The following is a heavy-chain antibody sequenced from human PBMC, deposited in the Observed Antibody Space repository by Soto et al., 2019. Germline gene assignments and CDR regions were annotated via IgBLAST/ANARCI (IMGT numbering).Heavy chain of an antibody. CDR3: ASHYDSSGYYDRGLDY. CDR1: GGTFSSYA. J-gene: IGHJ4*02. CDR2: IIPIFGTA. Sequence: QVQLVQSGAEVKKPGSSVKVSCKASGGTFSSYAISWVRQAPGQGLEWMGGIIPIFGTADYAQKFQGRFTITADESTSTGNMELSSLRSEDTAVYYCASHYDSSGYYDRGLDYWGQGTLVTVSS. D-gene: IGHD3-22*01. V-gene: IGHV1-69*12.